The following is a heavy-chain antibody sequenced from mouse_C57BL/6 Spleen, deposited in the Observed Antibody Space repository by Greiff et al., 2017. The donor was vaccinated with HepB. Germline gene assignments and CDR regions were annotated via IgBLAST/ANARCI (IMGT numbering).Heavy chain of an antibody. J-gene: IGHJ2*01. V-gene: IGHV3-1*01. CDR2: ISYSGST. CDR1: GYSITSGYD. Sequence: DVKLQESGPGMVKPSQSLSLTCTVTGYSITSGYDWHWIRHFPGNKLEWMGYISYSGSTNYNPSLKSRISITHDTSKNHFFLKLNSVTTEDTATYYCARRALTDYFDYWGQGTTLTVSS. CDR3: ARRALTDYFDY. D-gene: IGHD4-1*01.